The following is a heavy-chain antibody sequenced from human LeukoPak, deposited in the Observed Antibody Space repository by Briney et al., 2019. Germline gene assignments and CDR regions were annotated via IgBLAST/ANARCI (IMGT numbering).Heavy chain of an antibody. CDR1: GGSISSYY. D-gene: IGHD3-3*01. V-gene: IGHV4-59*01. J-gene: IGHJ5*02. Sequence: SETLSLTCTVSGGSISSYYWSWIRQPPGKGLEWTGYIYYSGSTNYNPSLKSRVTISVDTSKNQFSLKLSSVTAADTAVYYCARGPYDFWSGYSFNWFDPWGQGTLVTVSS. CDR3: ARGPYDFWSGYSFNWFDP. CDR2: IYYSGST.